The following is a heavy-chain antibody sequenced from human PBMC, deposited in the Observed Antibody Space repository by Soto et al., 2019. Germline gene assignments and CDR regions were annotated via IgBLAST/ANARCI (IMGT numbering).Heavy chain of an antibody. CDR2: ISWDGGST. Sequence: GGSLRLSCAASGFTFDDYTMHWFRQAPGKGLEWVSLISWDGGSTYYADSVKGRFTISRGNSKNSLYLQMNSLRTEDTALYYCAKDISYSSGWPGYWGQGTLVTVSS. D-gene: IGHD6-19*01. J-gene: IGHJ4*02. V-gene: IGHV3-43*01. CDR3: AKDISYSSGWPGY. CDR1: GFTFDDYT.